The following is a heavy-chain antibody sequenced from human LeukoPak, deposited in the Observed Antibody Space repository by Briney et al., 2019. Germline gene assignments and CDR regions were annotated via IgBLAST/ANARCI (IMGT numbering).Heavy chain of an antibody. CDR2: IKSNTDGGTT. CDR3: TRYDFWAY. J-gene: IGHJ4*02. CDR1: GFTFSSAW. V-gene: IGHV3-15*01. Sequence: GGSLRLSCAASGFTFSSAWMSWVRQAPGKGLEWVGRIKSNTDGGTTDYAAPVKGRFTISRDDSKNTLYLQMNSLKTEDTAVYYCTRYDFWAYWGQGTLVTVSS. D-gene: IGHD3-3*01.